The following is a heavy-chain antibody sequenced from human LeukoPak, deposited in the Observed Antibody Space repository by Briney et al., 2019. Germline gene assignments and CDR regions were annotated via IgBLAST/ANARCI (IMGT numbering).Heavy chain of an antibody. D-gene: IGHD5-18*01. Sequence: NPSETLSLTCTVSGGSISSSSYYWGWIRQPPGKGLEWIGSIYYSGSTYYNPSLKSRVTISVDTSKNQFSLKLSSVTAADTAVYYCARVRKRTWIQLYAFDIWGQGTMVTVSS. CDR3: ARVRKRTWIQLYAFDI. V-gene: IGHV4-39*01. J-gene: IGHJ3*02. CDR2: IYYSGST. CDR1: GGSISSSSYY.